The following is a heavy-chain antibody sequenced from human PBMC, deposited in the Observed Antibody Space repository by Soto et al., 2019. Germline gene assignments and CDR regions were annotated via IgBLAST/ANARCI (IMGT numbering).Heavy chain of an antibody. CDR1: GLTFSSYA. CDR2: ISAGGGST. Sequence: EVPLLESGGVLVQPGGSLRLSCAASGLTFSSYAMSWVRQAPGKGLEWVSAISAGGGSTYYADSVKGRFTISRDNSKNTLYLQMNSLRADDTAVYYCAKPRAYFYYYGMDVWGQGTTVTVSS. J-gene: IGHJ6*02. V-gene: IGHV3-23*01. CDR3: AKPRAYFYYYGMDV.